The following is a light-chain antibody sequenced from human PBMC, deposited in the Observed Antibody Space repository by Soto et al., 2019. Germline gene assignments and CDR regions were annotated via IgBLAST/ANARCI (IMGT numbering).Light chain of an antibody. CDR3: QQYNDYSRT. J-gene: IGKJ1*01. Sequence: DIPMTQSPSTLSASVGDRVTITCRASQSISSWLAWYQQKAGKAPKLLIYKASSLESGVPSRFSGSGYETEFTLTISSLQPDDFATYYCQQYNDYSRTFGQGTKVEIK. CDR2: KAS. CDR1: QSISSW. V-gene: IGKV1-5*03.